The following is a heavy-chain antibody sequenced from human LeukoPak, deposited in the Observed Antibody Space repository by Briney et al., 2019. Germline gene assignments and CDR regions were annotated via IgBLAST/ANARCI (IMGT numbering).Heavy chain of an antibody. CDR1: GGSISSYY. CDR2: IYYSGST. V-gene: IGHV4-59*01. D-gene: IGHD6-13*01. Sequence: SETLSLTCTVSGGSISSYYWSWIRQPPGKGLEWIGYIYYSGSTNYNPSLKSRVTISVDTSKNQFSLKLSSVTAADTAVYYCARRPSSSLDYYYYYYYMDVWGKGTTVTVSS. CDR3: ARRPSSSLDYYYYYYYMDV. J-gene: IGHJ6*03.